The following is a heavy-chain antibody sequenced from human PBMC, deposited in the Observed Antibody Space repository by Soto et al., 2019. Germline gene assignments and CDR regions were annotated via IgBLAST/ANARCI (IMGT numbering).Heavy chain of an antibody. D-gene: IGHD3-3*01. CDR3: AREVGHYDFWSGYSPGMDV. Sequence: ASVKVSCKASEYTFTSYAMHWVRQAPGQSLEWMGWINAGNGNTKYSQKFQGRVTITRDTSASTAYMELSSLRSDDTAVYYCAREVGHYDFWSGYSPGMDVWGQGTTVTVSS. V-gene: IGHV1-3*01. J-gene: IGHJ6*02. CDR1: EYTFTSYA. CDR2: INAGNGNT.